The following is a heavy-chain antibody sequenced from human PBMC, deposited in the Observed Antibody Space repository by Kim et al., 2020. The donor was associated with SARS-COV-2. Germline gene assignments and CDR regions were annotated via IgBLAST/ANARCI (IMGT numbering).Heavy chain of an antibody. CDR2: IYYSGST. D-gene: IGHD1-26*01. V-gene: IGHV4-39*01. Sequence: SETLSLTCTVSGGSISSSSYYWGWIRQPPGKGLEWIGSIYYSGSTYYNPSLKSRVTISVDTSKNQFSLKLSSVTAADTAVYYCARQLSGSYAPDAFDIWGQGTMVTVSS. J-gene: IGHJ3*02. CDR3: ARQLSGSYAPDAFDI. CDR1: GGSISSSSYY.